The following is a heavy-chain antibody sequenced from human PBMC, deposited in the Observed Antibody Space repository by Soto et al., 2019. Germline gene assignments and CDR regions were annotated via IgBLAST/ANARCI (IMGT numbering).Heavy chain of an antibody. V-gene: IGHV3-11*01. CDR2: ISSSGSTI. CDR1: GFTFSDYY. D-gene: IGHD2-2*01. CDR3: ARDNGYCSSTSCSNFDY. Sequence: GSLRLSCAASGFTFSDYYMSWIRQAPGKGLEWVSYISSSGSTIYYADSVKGRFTISRDNAKNSLYLQMNSLRAEDTAVYYCARDNGYCSSTSCSNFDYWGQGTLVTVSS. J-gene: IGHJ4*02.